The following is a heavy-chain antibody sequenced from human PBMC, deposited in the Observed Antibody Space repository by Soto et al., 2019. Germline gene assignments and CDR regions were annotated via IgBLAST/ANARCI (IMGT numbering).Heavy chain of an antibody. CDR2: IKSKTDGGTT. Sequence: GGSLRLSCAASGFTFSNAWMSWVRQAPGKGLEWVGRIKSKTDGGTTDYAAPVKGRFTISRDDSKNTLYLQMNSLKTEDTAVYYCTTDSGYDFWSGYPDAFDIWGQGTMVTVSS. D-gene: IGHD3-3*01. V-gene: IGHV3-15*01. CDR3: TTDSGYDFWSGYPDAFDI. J-gene: IGHJ3*02. CDR1: GFTFSNAW.